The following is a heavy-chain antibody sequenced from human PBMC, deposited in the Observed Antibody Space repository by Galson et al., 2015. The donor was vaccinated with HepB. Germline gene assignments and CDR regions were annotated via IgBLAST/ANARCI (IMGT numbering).Heavy chain of an antibody. CDR3: ARGPVNDDWYFDL. Sequence: SLRLSCAASGFIFSAYNMNWVRQAPGKGLEWVSYISSSSGTIYYTESVRGRFTISRDNAKNSLYLQMNSLRAEDTALYYCARGPVNDDWYFDLWGRGTLVTVSS. J-gene: IGHJ2*01. CDR2: ISSSSGTI. V-gene: IGHV3-48*01. CDR1: GFIFSAYN.